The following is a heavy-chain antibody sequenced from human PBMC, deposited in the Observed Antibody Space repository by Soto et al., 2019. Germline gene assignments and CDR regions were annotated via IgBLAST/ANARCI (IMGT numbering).Heavy chain of an antibody. CDR2: INAGSGNT. D-gene: IGHD6-13*01. J-gene: IGHJ5*02. CDR3: ARGLAADGA. V-gene: IGHV1-3*01. Sequence: QVQLVQSGAEVKKPGASVKVSCTASGYTFTHYAIHWVRHAPGQRLEWMGFINAGSGNTKYSQTFQGRLTFTKVTSASTAYMDLSSLRSEDTAMYYCARGLAADGAWGQRTLVTVSS. CDR1: GYTFTHYA.